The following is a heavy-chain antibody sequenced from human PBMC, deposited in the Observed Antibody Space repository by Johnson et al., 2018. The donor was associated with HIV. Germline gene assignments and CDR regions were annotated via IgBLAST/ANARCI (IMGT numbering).Heavy chain of an antibody. D-gene: IGHD6-25*01. CDR1: GFTFSSYG. Sequence: QVQPVESGGGVVQPGGSLRLSCAASGFTFSSYGMHWVRQAPGKGLEWVAFIRYDGSNKYYADSVKGRFTISRDNSKNTLYLQMNSLRAEDTAVYYCAKETPSSGGTFDIWGQGTMVTVSS. CDR2: IRYDGSNK. CDR3: AKETPSSGGTFDI. J-gene: IGHJ3*02. V-gene: IGHV3-30*02.